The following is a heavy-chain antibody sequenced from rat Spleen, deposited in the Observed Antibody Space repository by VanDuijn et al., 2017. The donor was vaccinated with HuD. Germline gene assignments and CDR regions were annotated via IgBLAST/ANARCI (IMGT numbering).Heavy chain of an antibody. V-gene: IGHV2-1*01. D-gene: IGHD1-2*01. J-gene: IGHJ4*01. CDR3: ARSSSPYVMDA. CDR2: MWSGGST. CDR1: GFSLTSYN. Sequence: QVQLKESGPGLVQPSQTLSLTCTVSGFSLTSYNVHWVRQPPGKGLEWMGVMWSGGSTDYNSALKSRLSISRDTSKNQVFLKMNSLQTEDTAMYFCARSSSPYVMDAWGQGASVTVSS.